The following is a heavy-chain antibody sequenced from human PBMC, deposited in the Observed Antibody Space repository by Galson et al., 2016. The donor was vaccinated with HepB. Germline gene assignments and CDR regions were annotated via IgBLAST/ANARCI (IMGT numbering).Heavy chain of an antibody. J-gene: IGHJ4*02. V-gene: IGHV3-7*01. D-gene: IGHD3-22*01. CDR1: GFILSRFW. CDR3: ARVWNYYEISGYSTFDY. Sequence: SLRLSCAASGFILSRFWMSWVRQAPGKGLEWVANMDQEGSEKYYVDSVKGRFSISRDNAKNSIYLQMNSLRAEDTAVYFCARVWNYYEISGYSTFDYWGQGILVTVSS. CDR2: MDQEGSEK.